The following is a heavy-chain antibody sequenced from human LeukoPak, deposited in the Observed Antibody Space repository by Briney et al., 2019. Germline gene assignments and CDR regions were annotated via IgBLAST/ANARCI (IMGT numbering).Heavy chain of an antibody. CDR3: ARAPRGSSSWPRASGYYYGMDV. Sequence: ASVKVSCKASGYTFTSYYMHWVRQAPGQGLEWMGWINTNTGNPTYAQGFTGRFVFSLDTSVSTAYLQISSLKAEDTAVYYCARAPRGSSSWPRASGYYYGMDVWGQGTTVTVSS. CDR1: GYTFTSYY. D-gene: IGHD6-13*01. V-gene: IGHV7-4-1*02. CDR2: INTNTGNP. J-gene: IGHJ6*02.